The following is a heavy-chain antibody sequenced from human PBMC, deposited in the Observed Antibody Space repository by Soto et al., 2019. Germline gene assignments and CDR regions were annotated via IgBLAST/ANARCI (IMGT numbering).Heavy chain of an antibody. CDR1: GTSVSSDFSY. J-gene: IGHJ4*02. CDR2: LYSSGNT. V-gene: IGHV4-61*01. D-gene: IGHD3-16*01. Sequence: SETLSLTCILSGTSVSSDFSYWSWIRQPPGKGLEWIGCLYSSGNTNYNPSLNSRVSISVDTSKNQFSLRLTSVTAADTAVYYCARVWGGYYFDFWGQGTLVTVSS. CDR3: ARVWGGYYFDF.